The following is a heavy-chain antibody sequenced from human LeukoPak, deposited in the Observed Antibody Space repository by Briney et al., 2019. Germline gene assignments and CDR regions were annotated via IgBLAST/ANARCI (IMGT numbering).Heavy chain of an antibody. CDR1: GFTFNNYA. D-gene: IGHD1-26*01. Sequence: GSLRLSCAASGFTFNNYAMAWVRQAPGQGLEWVSTISGSGDATHYADSVKGRFTISRDNSKNTLYLQMSSLRVEDTAVYFCARDVGIIMFDHWGQGTEVSVSS. V-gene: IGHV3-23*01. J-gene: IGHJ4*02. CDR2: ISGSGDAT. CDR3: ARDVGIIMFDH.